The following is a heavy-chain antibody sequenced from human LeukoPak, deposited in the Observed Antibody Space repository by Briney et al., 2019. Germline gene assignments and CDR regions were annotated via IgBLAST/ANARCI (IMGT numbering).Heavy chain of an antibody. Sequence: SETLSLTCTVSGGSISSSSYYWGWIRQPPGKGLEWIGSIYYSGSTYYNPSLKSRVTISVDTSKNQFSLKLSSVTAADTAVYYCARDIEGSDAFDIWGQGTMVTVSS. J-gene: IGHJ3*02. V-gene: IGHV4-39*07. CDR3: ARDIEGSDAFDI. D-gene: IGHD1-26*01. CDR2: IYYSGST. CDR1: GGSISSSSYY.